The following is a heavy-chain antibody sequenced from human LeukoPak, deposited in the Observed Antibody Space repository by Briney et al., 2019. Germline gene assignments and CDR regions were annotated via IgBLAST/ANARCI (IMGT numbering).Heavy chain of an antibody. D-gene: IGHD2-2*01. CDR3: ARWRGGFCSSTSCPGGLDY. Sequence: PGGSLRLSCAASGFTFSSYWMSWVRQAPGKGLEWVANIKQDGSEKYYVDSVKGRFTISRDNAKNSLYLQMNSVRAEDTAVYYCARWRGGFCSSTSCPGGLDYWGQGTLVTVSS. J-gene: IGHJ4*02. V-gene: IGHV3-7*01. CDR1: GFTFSSYW. CDR2: IKQDGSEK.